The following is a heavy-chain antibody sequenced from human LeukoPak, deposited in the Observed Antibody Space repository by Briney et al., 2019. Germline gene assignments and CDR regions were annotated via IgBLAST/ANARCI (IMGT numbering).Heavy chain of an antibody. CDR1: GFTVSNNY. CDR3: ARERRYSNSWYFFDF. J-gene: IGHJ4*02. D-gene: IGHD6-13*01. CDR2: IYDGGDT. Sequence: GGSLRLSCAASGFTVSNNYMTWVRQAPGKGLEWVSHIYDGGDTNYADSVKGRFTISRDNSKNTLYLQMNSLRAEDTAVYYCARERRYSNSWYFFDFLGQGTLVTVSS. V-gene: IGHV3-53*01.